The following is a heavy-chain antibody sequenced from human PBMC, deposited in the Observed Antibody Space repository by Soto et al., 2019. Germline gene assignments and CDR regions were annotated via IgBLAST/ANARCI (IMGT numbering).Heavy chain of an antibody. V-gene: IGHV1-46*02. CDR1: GYTLNSYY. J-gene: IGHJ4*02. D-gene: IGHD3-3*01. CDR2: INPDDATT. CDR3: ARALNRFLEWLSDS. Sequence: QVHLVQSGAEVKKPGASVKVSCKASGYTLNSYYIHWVRQAPGQGLEWMGVINPDDATTFYAQRVRGRVIMTRDMSTSTVYMELSSLRSEDTAVYYCARALNRFLEWLSDSWGQGYLVTVSS.